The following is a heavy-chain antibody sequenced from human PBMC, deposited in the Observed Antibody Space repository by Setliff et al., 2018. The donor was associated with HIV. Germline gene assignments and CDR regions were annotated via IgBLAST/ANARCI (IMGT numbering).Heavy chain of an antibody. J-gene: IGHJ3*02. CDR2: IYHSGST. Sequence: PSETLSLTCAVSGYSISSGYYWSWIRQPPGKGLEWIGSIYHSGSTYYNPSLKSRVTLTVDTSTDQFSLKVNSVTAATTAVYYCARDGDSGTLYDAFDIWGQGTMVTVSS. D-gene: IGHD1-26*01. CDR3: ARDGDSGTLYDAFDI. V-gene: IGHV4-38-2*02. CDR1: GYSISSGYY.